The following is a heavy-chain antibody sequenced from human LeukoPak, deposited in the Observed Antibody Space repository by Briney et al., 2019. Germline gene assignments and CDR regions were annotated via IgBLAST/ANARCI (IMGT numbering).Heavy chain of an antibody. CDR2: INPSGTT. CDR3: ARPRKHDYYDTDV. J-gene: IGHJ6*03. Sequence: SETLSLTCTVSGGSISSYYRSWIRQPPGKGLEWIGEINPSGTTNYNPSLKGRVAISLDTSKNHFSLNLSSVTAADTAVYYCARPRKHDYYDTDVWGKGTTVTVSS. V-gene: IGHV4-34*01. CDR1: GGSISSYY.